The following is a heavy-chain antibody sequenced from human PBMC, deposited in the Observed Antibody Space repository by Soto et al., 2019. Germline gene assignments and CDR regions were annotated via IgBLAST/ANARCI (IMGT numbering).Heavy chain of an antibody. D-gene: IGHD1-7*01. CDR3: ARLDGTIQGYYYYYGMDV. CDR2: TYPGDSDT. V-gene: IGHV5-51*01. Sequence: GESLKISCKGSGYSFTSYWIGWVRQMPGKGLEWMGITYPGDSDTRYSPSFQGQVTTSADKSISTAYLQWSSLKASDTAMYYCARLDGTIQGYYYYYGMDVWGQGTTVTVSS. CDR1: GYSFTSYW. J-gene: IGHJ6*02.